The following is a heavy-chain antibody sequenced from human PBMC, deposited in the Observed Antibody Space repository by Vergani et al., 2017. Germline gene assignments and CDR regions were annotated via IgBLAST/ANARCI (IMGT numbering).Heavy chain of an antibody. CDR3: ARDHLIVDFWSGYSPLGYYYYGMDV. J-gene: IGHJ6*02. Sequence: QVQLVQSGAEVKKPGASVKVSCKASGYTFTGYYMHWVRQAPGQGLEWMGWINPNSGGTNYAQKFQGRVTMTRDTSISTAYMELSRLRSDDTAVYYCARDHLIVDFWSGYSPLGYYYYGMDVWGQGTTVTVSS. CDR2: INPNSGGT. V-gene: IGHV1-2*02. D-gene: IGHD3-3*01. CDR1: GYTFTGYY.